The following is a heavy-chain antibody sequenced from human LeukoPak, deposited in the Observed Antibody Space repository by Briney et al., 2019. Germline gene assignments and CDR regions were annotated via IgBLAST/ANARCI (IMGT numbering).Heavy chain of an antibody. D-gene: IGHD6-13*01. CDR2: INAGNGNT. CDR1: GYTFTSYA. J-gene: IGHJ4*02. CDR3: AREVAAGTGVFDY. V-gene: IGHV1-3*01. Sequence: GASVTVSCKASGYTFTSYAMHWVRQAPGQRLEWMGWINAGNGNTKYSQKFQGRVTITRDTSASTAYMELSSLRSEDTAVYYCAREVAAGTGVFDYWGQGTLVTVSS.